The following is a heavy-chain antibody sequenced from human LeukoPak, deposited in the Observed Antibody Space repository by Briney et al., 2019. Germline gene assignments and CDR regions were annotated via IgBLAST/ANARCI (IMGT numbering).Heavy chain of an antibody. CDR2: ISSGSTYI. Sequence: GGSLRLSCAASGFTFSTYSMNWVRQAPGKGLEWVSCISSGSTYIYYADSVKGRFTISRDNAKNSLYLQMNSLRADDTAVYYCARDPVGATVDYWGQGTLVTVSS. J-gene: IGHJ4*02. CDR1: GFTFSTYS. D-gene: IGHD5-12*01. V-gene: IGHV3-21*01. CDR3: ARDPVGATVDY.